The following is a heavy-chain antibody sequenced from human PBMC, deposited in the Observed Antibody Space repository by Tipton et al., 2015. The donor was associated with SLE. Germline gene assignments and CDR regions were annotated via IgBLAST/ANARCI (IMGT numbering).Heavy chain of an antibody. Sequence: SLRLSCAASGFTLSTYDMHWVRQGTGKGLEWVPVIGIAGDTYYPDSVKGRFTISRENGKNSLHLQMNRLRAGDTAVYYCVRGQSATGEFDSWGQGTQVTGSS. V-gene: IGHV3-13*01. J-gene: IGHJ4*02. CDR1: GFTLSTYD. D-gene: IGHD3-16*01. CDR2: IGIAGDT. CDR3: VRGQSATGEFDS.